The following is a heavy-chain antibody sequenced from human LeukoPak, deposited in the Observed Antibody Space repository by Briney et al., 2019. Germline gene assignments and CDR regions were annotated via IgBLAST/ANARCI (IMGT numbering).Heavy chain of an antibody. CDR3: AGPLYSSGS. J-gene: IGHJ5*02. CDR1: GNYW. V-gene: IGHV3-74*01. CDR2: INSDGSWT. Sequence: PGGSLRLSCAASGNYWMHWVRQVPGKGLVWVSHINSDGSWTSYADSVKGRFTISRDNSKNTLYLQMNSLRAEDTAVYYCAGPLYSSGSWGQGTLVTVSS. D-gene: IGHD6-19*01.